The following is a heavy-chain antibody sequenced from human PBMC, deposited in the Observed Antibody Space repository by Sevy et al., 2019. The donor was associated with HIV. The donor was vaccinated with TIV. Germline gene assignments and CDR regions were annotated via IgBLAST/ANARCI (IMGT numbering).Heavy chain of an antibody. V-gene: IGHV3-48*01. J-gene: IGHJ5*02. CDR1: GFTFSSYS. CDR2: ISSSSSTI. D-gene: IGHD2-15*01. Sequence: GGSLRLSCAASGFTFSSYSMNWVRQAPGKGLEWVSYISSSSSTIYYADSVKGRFTISRDNAKNSLYLQMNSLRAEDTAVYYCARDLGMGYCSGGSCYPPWFDPWGQGTLVTVSS. CDR3: ARDLGMGYCSGGSCYPPWFDP.